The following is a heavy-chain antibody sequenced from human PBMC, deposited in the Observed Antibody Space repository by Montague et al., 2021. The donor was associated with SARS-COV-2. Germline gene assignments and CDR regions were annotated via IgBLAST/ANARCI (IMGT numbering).Heavy chain of an antibody. CDR1: GGSISSYY. D-gene: IGHD3-3*01. CDR2: IYYSGST. Sequence: SETLSLTCTVSGGSISSYYWCWIRQPPGKGLEWIGYIYYSGSTNYNPSXXSRVTISVDTSKKQFSLKLSSVTAADTAVYYCARAGRVRFLEYGMDVWGQGTTVTVSS. CDR3: ARAGRVRFLEYGMDV. J-gene: IGHJ6*02. V-gene: IGHV4-59*01.